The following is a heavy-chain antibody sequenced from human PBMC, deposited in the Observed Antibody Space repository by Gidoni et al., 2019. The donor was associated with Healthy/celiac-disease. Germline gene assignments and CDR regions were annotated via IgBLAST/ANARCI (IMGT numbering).Heavy chain of an antibody. J-gene: IGHJ6*02. V-gene: IGHV3-33*01. Sequence: QVQLVESGGGVVQPGRSLRLSCAASGFTFSSYGMHWFRQAPGKGLEWVAVIWYDGSNKYYADSVKGRFTISRDNSKNTLYLQMNSLRAEDTAVYYCARPLAARPPSWGYYYYYGMDVWGQGTTVTVSS. CDR2: IWYDGSNK. CDR3: ARPLAARPPSWGYYYYYGMDV. D-gene: IGHD6-6*01. CDR1: GFTFSSYG.